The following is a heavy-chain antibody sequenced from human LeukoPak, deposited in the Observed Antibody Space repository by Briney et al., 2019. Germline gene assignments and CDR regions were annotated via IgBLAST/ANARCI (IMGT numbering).Heavy chain of an antibody. J-gene: IGHJ4*02. CDR2: INHSGST. CDR1: GGSFSGYY. Sequence: PSETLSLTCAVYGGSFSGYYWSWIRQPPGKGLEWIGEINHSGSTNYNPSLKSRVTISVDTSKNQFSLKLSSVTAADTAVYYCARGAPTIAAAGAEYYFDYWGQGTLVTVSS. D-gene: IGHD6-13*01. CDR3: ARGAPTIAAAGAEYYFDY. V-gene: IGHV4-34*01.